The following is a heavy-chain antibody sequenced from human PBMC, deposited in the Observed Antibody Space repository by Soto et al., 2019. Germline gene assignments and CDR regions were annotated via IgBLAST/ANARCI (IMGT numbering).Heavy chain of an antibody. Sequence: GRSLRLACASSAFTFNSYGMHWVRQAPGKGLEWVAVISYDGSNKYYADAVKGRFTISRDNSKNTLYLQMNSLRAEDTAVYYCAKRGYGRYNWFDPWGQGTLVTVPQ. D-gene: IGHD5-18*01. CDR1: AFTFNSYG. CDR2: ISYDGSNK. J-gene: IGHJ5*02. CDR3: AKRGYGRYNWFDP. V-gene: IGHV3-30*18.